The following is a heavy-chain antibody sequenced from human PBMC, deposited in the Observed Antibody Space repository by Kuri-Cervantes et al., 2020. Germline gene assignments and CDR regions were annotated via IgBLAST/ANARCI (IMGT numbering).Heavy chain of an antibody. CDR2: IIPIFGTA. V-gene: IGHV1-69*05. CDR1: GGTSGSYA. CDR3: ARSHSGYGSPPYYYYYYMDV. Sequence: SVKVSCKASGGTSGSYAISWVRQAPGQGLEWMGGIIPIFGTANYAQKFQGRVTITTDESTSTAYMELSSLRSEDTAVYYCARSHSGYGSPPYYYYYYMDVWGKGTTGTGSS. J-gene: IGHJ6*03. D-gene: IGHD5-12*01.